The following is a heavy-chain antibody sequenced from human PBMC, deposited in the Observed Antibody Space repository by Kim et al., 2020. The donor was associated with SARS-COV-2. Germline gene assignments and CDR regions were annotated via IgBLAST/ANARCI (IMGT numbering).Heavy chain of an antibody. CDR3: ARDQKYKYYYDSSGYYTPYHFDY. D-gene: IGHD3-22*01. Sequence: ASVKVSCKASGYTFTSYAMNWVRQAPGQGLEWMGWINTNTGNPTYAQGFTGRFVFSLDTSVSTAYLQISSLKAEDTAVYYCARDQKYKYYYDSSGYYTPYHFDYWGQGTLVTVSS. CDR2: INTNTGNP. V-gene: IGHV7-4-1*02. CDR1: GYTFTSYA. J-gene: IGHJ4*02.